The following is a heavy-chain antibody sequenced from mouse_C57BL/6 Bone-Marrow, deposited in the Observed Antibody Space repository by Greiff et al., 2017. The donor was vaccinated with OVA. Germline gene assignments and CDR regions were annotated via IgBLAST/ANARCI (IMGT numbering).Heavy chain of an antibody. D-gene: IGHD2-10*02. J-gene: IGHJ2*01. CDR2: INPGSGGT. CDR3: ARSSMVTSYYFDY. CDR1: GYAFTNYL. V-gene: IGHV1-54*01. Sequence: QVQLKESGAELVRPGTSVKVSCKASGYAFTNYLIEWVKQRPGQGLEWIGVINPGSGGTNYNEKFKGKATLTADKSSSTAYMQLSSLTSEDSAVYFCARSSMVTSYYFDYWGQGTTLPVSS.